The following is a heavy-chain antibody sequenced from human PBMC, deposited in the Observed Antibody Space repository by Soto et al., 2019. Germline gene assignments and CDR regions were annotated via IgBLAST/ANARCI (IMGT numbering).Heavy chain of an antibody. CDR3: AGQTRLIRAEAFDI. J-gene: IGHJ3*02. CDR1: GGSFSGYY. CDR2: INHSGST. Sequence: LETLSLTCADHGGSFSGYYWSWIRQPPGKGLEWIGEINHSGSTNYNPSLKSQVTISVDTSKNQFSLKLSSVTAADTAVYYCAGQTRLIRAEAFDIWGQGTMVTVSS. V-gene: IGHV4-34*01. D-gene: IGHD3-10*01.